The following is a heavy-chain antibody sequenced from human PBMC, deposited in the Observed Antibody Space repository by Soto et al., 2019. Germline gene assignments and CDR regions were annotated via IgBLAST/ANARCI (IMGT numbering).Heavy chain of an antibody. D-gene: IGHD4-4*01. CDR2: IYYSGST. CDR1: GGSISRYY. V-gene: IGHV4-59*08. CDR3: ARQGRHDSSDY. Sequence: SETLSLTCTVSGGSISRYYWSWIRQPPGKGLEWIGYIYYSGSTNYNPSLKSRVTISVDTSKNQFSLKLSSVTAADTAVYYCARQGRHDSSDYWGQGTLVTVSS. J-gene: IGHJ4*02.